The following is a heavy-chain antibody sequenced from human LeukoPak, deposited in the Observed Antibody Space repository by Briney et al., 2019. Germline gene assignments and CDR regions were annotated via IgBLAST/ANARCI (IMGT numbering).Heavy chain of an antibody. V-gene: IGHV1-2*02. Sequence: ASVKVSCKASGYTFTGYYMHWVRQAPGQGLEWMGWINPNSGGTNYAQKFQGRVTMTRDTSISTAYMELSRLRSDDMAVYYCARGNFDWLSYYFDYWGQGTLVTVSS. CDR3: ARGNFDWLSYYFDY. D-gene: IGHD3-9*01. CDR2: INPNSGGT. J-gene: IGHJ4*02. CDR1: GYTFTGYY.